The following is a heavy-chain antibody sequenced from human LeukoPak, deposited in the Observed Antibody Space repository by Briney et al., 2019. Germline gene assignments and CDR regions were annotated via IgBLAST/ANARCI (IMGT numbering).Heavy chain of an antibody. D-gene: IGHD2-2*01. CDR1: GDSVSSNSVT. CDR2: TYYGSTWYN. V-gene: IGHV6-1*01. Sequence: KNSQTLSLTCAISGDSVSSNSVTWNWIRQSPSRGLEWLGRTYYGSTWYNDYAVSVRGRITVNPDTSKNQFSLHLNSVTPEDTAVYYCARRLTQYDCFDPWGQGILVTVSS. CDR3: ARRLTQYDCFDP. J-gene: IGHJ5*02.